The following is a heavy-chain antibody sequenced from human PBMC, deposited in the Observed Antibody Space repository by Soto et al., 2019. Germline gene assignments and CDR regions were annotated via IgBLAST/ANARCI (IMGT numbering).Heavy chain of an antibody. J-gene: IGHJ4*02. CDR1: GDSISRSGYF. CDR3: ARRYAVTGNHYFDY. Sequence: SETLSLTCTVSGDSISRSGYFWGWIRRPPGKGLEWIGNIYYSGSTFYNPSLKSRVAISRDTSKNQFSLRLTSVTAADTAVYYCARRYAVTGNHYFDYWGQGTLVTVSS. CDR2: IYYSGST. D-gene: IGHD6-19*01. V-gene: IGHV4-39*01.